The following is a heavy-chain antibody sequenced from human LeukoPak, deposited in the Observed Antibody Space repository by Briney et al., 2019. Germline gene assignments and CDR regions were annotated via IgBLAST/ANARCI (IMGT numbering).Heavy chain of an antibody. CDR1: GGSLSVCY. CDR3: ARVIAARRFPSDY. D-gene: IGHD6-6*01. CDR2: INHSGST. J-gene: IGHJ4*02. V-gene: IGHV4-34*01. Sequence: PSETLSLTCAVYGGSLSVCYWSWMSHPPGKGREWSGEINHSGSTNYNTSLKSRVTRSIDTSKKQFSLKLSAVTAADTAVDYCARVIAARRFPSDYWGQGTLVTVSS.